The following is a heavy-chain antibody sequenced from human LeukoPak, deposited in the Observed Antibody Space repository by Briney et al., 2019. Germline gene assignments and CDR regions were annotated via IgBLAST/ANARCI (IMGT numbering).Heavy chain of an antibody. V-gene: IGHV3-15*01. CDR2: IKSKIDGGTT. D-gene: IGHD3-16*01. Sequence: GGSLRLSCAASGFTFSSVWMSWVRQAPGKGLEWVGRIKSKIDGGTTDYAAPVKGRFTISRDDSTNTLYLQMNSLKTEDTGVYYCAVGGRVWGQGTTVTVSS. CDR1: GFTFSSVW. CDR3: AVGGRV. J-gene: IGHJ6*02.